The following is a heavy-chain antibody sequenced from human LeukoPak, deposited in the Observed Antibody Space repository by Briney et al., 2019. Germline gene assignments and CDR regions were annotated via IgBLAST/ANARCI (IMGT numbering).Heavy chain of an antibody. CDR2: ISYDGSNK. CDR1: GFTFSDYY. D-gene: IGHD3-3*01. J-gene: IGHJ4*02. Sequence: GGSLRLSCAASGFTFSDYYMSWIRQAPSKGLEWVAAISYDGSNKYYADSVKGRFTISRDNSKNTLYLQMNSLRAEDTAVYYCARDSLYYDFWSGFLFSYWGQGTLVTVSS. V-gene: IGHV3-30-3*01. CDR3: ARDSLYYDFWSGFLFSY.